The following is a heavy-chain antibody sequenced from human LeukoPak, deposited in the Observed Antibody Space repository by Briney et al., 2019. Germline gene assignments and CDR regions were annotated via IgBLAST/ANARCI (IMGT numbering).Heavy chain of an antibody. Sequence: SSETLSLTCAVYGGSFSGYYWSWIRQPPGKGLEWIGEINHSGSTNYNLSLKSRVTISVDTSKDQFSLKLSSVAAADTAVYYCARAVVVAATRYYYMDVWGKGTTVTVSS. CDR1: GGSFSGYY. V-gene: IGHV4-34*01. CDR2: INHSGST. D-gene: IGHD2-15*01. J-gene: IGHJ6*03. CDR3: ARAVVVAATRYYYMDV.